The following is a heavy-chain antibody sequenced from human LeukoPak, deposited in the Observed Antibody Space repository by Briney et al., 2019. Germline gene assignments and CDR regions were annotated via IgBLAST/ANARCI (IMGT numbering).Heavy chain of an antibody. Sequence: GGSLRLSCAASGFTFSDYYMSWIRQAPGKGLEWVAYISSRSITIHYADSVRGRFTISRDNAKRSVYLQMNSLGAEDTAIYYCARLKAGFWGQGILVTVSS. CDR3: ARLKAGF. CDR2: ISSRSITI. V-gene: IGHV3-11*01. J-gene: IGHJ4*02. CDR1: GFTFSDYY.